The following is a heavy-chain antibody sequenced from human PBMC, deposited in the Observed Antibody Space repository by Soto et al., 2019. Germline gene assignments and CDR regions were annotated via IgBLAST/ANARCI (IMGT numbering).Heavy chain of an antibody. D-gene: IGHD1-26*01. CDR1: EFNFSNYA. V-gene: IGHV3-23*01. CDR2: ISYGGGTT. CDR3: VRDGIGLGIDY. Sequence: GGSLRLSCAASEFNFSNYAMSWVRQAPGKGLEWVSAISYGGGTTYYADSVKGRFTISRDNAKNTLYLQMNSLRAEDTAVYYCVRDGIGLGIDYWGLGTLVTVSS. J-gene: IGHJ4*02.